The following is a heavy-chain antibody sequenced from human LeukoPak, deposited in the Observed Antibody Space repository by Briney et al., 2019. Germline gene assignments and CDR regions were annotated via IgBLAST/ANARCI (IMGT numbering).Heavy chain of an antibody. CDR3: ARDIAHCSGDICYNIRFDS. J-gene: IGHJ5*01. Sequence: PGGSLRLSCAASGFTFSSYEMNWVRQAPGKGLEWVSYISSSGSTIYYADSVKGRFSISRDGAKNSVYLQLNSLRAEDTAVYFCARDIAHCSGDICYNIRFDSWGQGTRVTVSS. V-gene: IGHV3-48*03. CDR2: ISSSGSTI. D-gene: IGHD2-15*01. CDR1: GFTFSSYE.